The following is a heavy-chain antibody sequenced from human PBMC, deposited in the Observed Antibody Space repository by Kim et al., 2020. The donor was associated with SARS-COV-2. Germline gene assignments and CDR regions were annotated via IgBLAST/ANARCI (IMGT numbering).Heavy chain of an antibody. D-gene: IGHD6-19*01. CDR3: AKGITGRELAEAGTVGYYFGC. CDR1: GFTFSSFA. Sequence: GGSLRLSCAASGFTFSSFAMCWVRQAPGKGLEWVSAISGNGGSTYYADSVKGRFTISRDNSKNTLYLQMNSLRAEDTAVYYCAKGITGRELAEAGTVGYYFGCRGQGGLATVSP. V-gene: IGHV3-23*01. J-gene: IGHJ4*02. CDR2: ISGNGGST.